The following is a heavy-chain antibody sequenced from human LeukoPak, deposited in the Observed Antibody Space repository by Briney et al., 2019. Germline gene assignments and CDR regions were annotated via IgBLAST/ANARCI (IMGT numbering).Heavy chain of an antibody. J-gene: IGHJ4*02. CDR3: AKGSGDLAFDY. CDR1: GYSFTRYW. CDR2: IYPGDSDT. Sequence: GESLKISCKGSGYSFTRYWIGWVRQKPGKGLEWIGTIYPGDSDTRYSPSFQGQVTISVDKSISTAYLQWSSLEASDTAMYFCAKGSGDLAFDYWGQGTLVTVSS. V-gene: IGHV5-51*01. D-gene: IGHD4-17*01.